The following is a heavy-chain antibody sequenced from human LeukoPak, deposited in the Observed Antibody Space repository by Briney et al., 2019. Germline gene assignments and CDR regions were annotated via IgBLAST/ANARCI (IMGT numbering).Heavy chain of an antibody. J-gene: IGHJ3*02. CDR3: ARSLAVAGTLGLDAFDI. CDR1: GYTFTSYD. V-gene: IGHV1-8*01. CDR2: MNPNSGNT. D-gene: IGHD6-19*01. Sequence: ASVKVSCKASGYTFTSYDINWVRQATGQGLEWMGWMNPNSGNTGYAQKFQGRATMTRNTSISTAYMELSSLRSEDTAVYYCARSLAVAGTLGLDAFDIWGQGTMVTVSS.